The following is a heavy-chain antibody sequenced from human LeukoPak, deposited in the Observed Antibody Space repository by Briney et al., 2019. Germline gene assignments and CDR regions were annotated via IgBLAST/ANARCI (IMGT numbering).Heavy chain of an antibody. J-gene: IGHJ4*02. Sequence: ASVTVSCTASGYTFNGYYIHWVRQAPGQGLEWMGWISPNSGATSYAQKFQGRLTLTRDTSINTVYMELSSLISDDTAVFYCARAPAPIKYNIDYWGQGTLVTVSS. CDR3: ARAPAPIKYNIDY. D-gene: IGHD1-14*01. CDR2: ISPNSGAT. V-gene: IGHV1-2*02. CDR1: GYTFNGYY.